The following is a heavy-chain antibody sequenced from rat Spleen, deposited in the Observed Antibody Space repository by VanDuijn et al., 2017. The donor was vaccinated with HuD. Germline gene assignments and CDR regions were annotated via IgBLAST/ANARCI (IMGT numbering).Heavy chain of an antibody. V-gene: IGHV5-31*01. J-gene: IGHJ2*01. CDR1: GFTFNKYW. CDR3: SRENYYSGDY. D-gene: IGHD1-1*01. CDR2: IIDTGGST. Sequence: EVQLVQSGGGLVQPGRSLKLSCVASGFTFNKYWMTWIRQAPGKGLEWVASIIDTGGSTYYPESVKGRFSVSRDNAKSTLYLQINSLRSEDTATYSCSRENYYSGDYWGHGVMVTVSS.